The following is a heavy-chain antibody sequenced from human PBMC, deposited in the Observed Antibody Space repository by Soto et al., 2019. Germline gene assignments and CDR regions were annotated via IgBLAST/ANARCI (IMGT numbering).Heavy chain of an antibody. CDR2: INPKSGVT. V-gene: IGHV1-2*02. CDR1: GYSFIGYY. CDR3: ARGDVNCFDP. Sequence: GASVKVSCKASGYSFIGYYMHWVRQAPGQGLEWMGWINPKSGVTNYAQKFQGRVTMTGDTSITTAYMELSSLRSDDTAVYYCARGDVNCFDPWGQGTLVTVSS. J-gene: IGHJ5*02. D-gene: IGHD2-21*02.